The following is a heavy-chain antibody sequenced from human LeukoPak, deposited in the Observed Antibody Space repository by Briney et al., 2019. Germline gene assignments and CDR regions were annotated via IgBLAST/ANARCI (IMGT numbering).Heavy chain of an antibody. CDR2: IYYGGTT. J-gene: IGHJ4*02. D-gene: IGHD2-2*01. V-gene: IGHV4-39*01. CDR3: ARGYQPLIEYFDY. Sequence: PSETLPHTCTVSGGSISSNNYYWGWIRQPPGKGLEWIGSIYYGGTTYDNPSLKSRVTISVDTSKNQISLKLSSVTAADTAVYYCARGYQPLIEYFDYWGQGTLVTVSS. CDR1: GGSISSNNYY.